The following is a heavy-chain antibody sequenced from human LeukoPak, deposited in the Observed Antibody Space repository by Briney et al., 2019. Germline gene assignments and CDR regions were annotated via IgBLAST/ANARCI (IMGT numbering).Heavy chain of an antibody. CDR1: GFTFSSYW. D-gene: IGHD3-10*01. CDR3: AGGPYYYGSAYY. Sequence: GGSLRLSCAASGFTFSSYWMSWVRQAPGKGLEWVANIKQDGSEKYYVDSVKGRFTISRDNAKNSLYLQMNRLRDEDTAVYYCAGGPYYYGSAYYWGQGTLVTVSS. CDR2: IKQDGSEK. J-gene: IGHJ4*02. V-gene: IGHV3-7*01.